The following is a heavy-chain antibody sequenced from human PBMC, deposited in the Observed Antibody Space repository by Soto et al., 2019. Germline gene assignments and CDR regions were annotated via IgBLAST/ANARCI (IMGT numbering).Heavy chain of an antibody. Sequence: GGSLRLSCAASGFTFSNYAMNWVRQTPGKGLEWVSGISGSGDSTYYADSVKGRFTISRDNSKNTLYLQMNSLRAEDAALYYCAREPPYYGACLDSWGQGTLVTVSS. CDR2: ISGSGDST. V-gene: IGHV3-23*01. CDR1: GFTFSNYA. J-gene: IGHJ4*02. CDR3: AREPPYYGACLDS. D-gene: IGHD2-21*01.